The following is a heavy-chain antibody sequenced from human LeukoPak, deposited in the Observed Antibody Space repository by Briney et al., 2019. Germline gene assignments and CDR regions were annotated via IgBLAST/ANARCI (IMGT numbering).Heavy chain of an antibody. CDR2: IYYSGST. Sequence: SETLSLTCSVSGGSINTYYCSWIRQPPGKGLEWIGYIYYSGSTSYNPSLKSRVTISLDMSKNQFSLKLSSVTAADTAVYYCARPNYDSSGYYSLIDYWGRGTLVTVSS. J-gene: IGHJ4*02. D-gene: IGHD3-22*01. CDR3: ARPNYDSSGYYSLIDY. V-gene: IGHV4-59*08. CDR1: GGSINTYY.